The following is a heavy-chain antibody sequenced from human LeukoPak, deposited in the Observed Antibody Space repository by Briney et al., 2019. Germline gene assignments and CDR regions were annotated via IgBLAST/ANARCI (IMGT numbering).Heavy chain of an antibody. V-gene: IGHV4-34*01. J-gene: IGHJ3*02. CDR3: AREIIVARGAFDI. Sequence: PSETLSLTCAVYGGSLSGYYWSWFRQPPGKGLEWIGEVNHRGSTNYNPSLKSRVTISVDTSKNQFSLKLSSVTAADTGVYYCAREIIVARGAFDIWGQGTMVTVSS. CDR1: GGSLSGYY. CDR2: VNHRGST. D-gene: IGHD5-12*01.